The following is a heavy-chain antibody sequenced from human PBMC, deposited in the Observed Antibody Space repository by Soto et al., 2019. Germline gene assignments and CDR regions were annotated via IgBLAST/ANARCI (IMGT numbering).Heavy chain of an antibody. J-gene: IGHJ1*01. Sequence: GYSPRFLGQASGYTFTSYGSSWVRQPPGAGREWMGGIGGYKGSTNGAQKLQGRVTMTTDTSTSTAYMELRRLRSDDTAMDYCARGGYSHGYPPVAMSNWG. CDR2: IGGYKGST. V-gene: IGHV1-18*01. D-gene: IGHD5-18*01. CDR1: GYTFTSYG. CDR3: ARGGYSHGYPPVAMSN.